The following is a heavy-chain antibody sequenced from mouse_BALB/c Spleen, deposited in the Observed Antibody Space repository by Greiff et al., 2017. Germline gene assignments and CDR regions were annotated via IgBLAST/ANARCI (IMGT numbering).Heavy chain of an antibody. J-gene: IGHJ2*01. CDR1: GFTFSSFG. Sequence: EVKLVESGGGLVQPGGSRKLSCAASGFTFSSFGMHWVRQAPEKGLEWVAYISSGSSTIYYADTVKGRFTISRDNPKNTLFLQMTRLRSEDTAMYYCARSLYGGVDYWGQGTTLTVSS. V-gene: IGHV5-17*02. CDR2: ISSGSSTI. D-gene: IGHD1-1*01. CDR3: ARSLYGGVDY.